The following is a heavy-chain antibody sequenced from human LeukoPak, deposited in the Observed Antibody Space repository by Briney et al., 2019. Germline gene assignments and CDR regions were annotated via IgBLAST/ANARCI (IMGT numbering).Heavy chain of an antibody. CDR2: ISYDGSNK. J-gene: IGHJ4*02. V-gene: IGHV3-30*18. CDR1: GFTFSSYG. Sequence: GGSLRLSCAASGFTFSSYGMHWVRQAPGKGLEWVAVISYDGSNKYYADSVKGRFTIPRDNSKNTLYLQMNSLRAEDTAVYYCAKTRGYDILTGPFDYWGQGTLVTASS. CDR3: AKTRGYDILTGPFDY. D-gene: IGHD3-9*01.